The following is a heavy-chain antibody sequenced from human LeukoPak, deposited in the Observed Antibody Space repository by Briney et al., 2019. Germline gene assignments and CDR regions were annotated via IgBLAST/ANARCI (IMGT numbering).Heavy chain of an antibody. V-gene: IGHV4-4*07. D-gene: IGHD3-3*01. J-gene: IGHJ6*02. Sequence: PSETLSLTCTVSGGSISSYYWSWIRQPAGKGLEWIGRIYTSGSTNYNPSLKSRVTMSVDTSKNQFSLKLSSVTAADTAVYYCARDAHFGVVTNYYYGMDVWGQGTTVTVSS. CDR3: ARDAHFGVVTNYYYGMDV. CDR1: GGSISSYY. CDR2: IYTSGST.